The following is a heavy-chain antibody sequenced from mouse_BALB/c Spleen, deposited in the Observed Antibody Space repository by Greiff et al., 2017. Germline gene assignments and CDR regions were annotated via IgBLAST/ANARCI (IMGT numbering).Heavy chain of an antibody. CDR3: AREGGYWYFDV. CDR1: GYTFTDYN. CDR2: IYPYNGGT. V-gene: IGHV1S29*02. Sequence: VQLQQSGPELVKPGASVKISCKASGYTFTDYNMHWVKQSHGKSLEWIGYIYPYNGGTGYNQKFKSKATLTVDNSSSTAYMELRSLTSEDSAVYYCAREGGYWYFDVWGAGTTVTVSS. J-gene: IGHJ1*01.